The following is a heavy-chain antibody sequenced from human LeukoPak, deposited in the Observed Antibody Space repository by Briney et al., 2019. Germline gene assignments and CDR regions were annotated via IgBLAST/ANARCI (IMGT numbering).Heavy chain of an antibody. D-gene: IGHD4-11*01. Sequence: ASVKVSCKASGYTFTNFDINWVRQATGQGLEGMGWMNPNTGNAGYAQKFQDRVTITWDASRSTAYMDLSSLRSEDTAVYYCARVGYSNSYDYWGQGTLVTVSS. CDR1: GYTFTNFD. J-gene: IGHJ4*02. CDR3: ARVGYSNSYDY. V-gene: IGHV1-8*03. CDR2: MNPNTGNA.